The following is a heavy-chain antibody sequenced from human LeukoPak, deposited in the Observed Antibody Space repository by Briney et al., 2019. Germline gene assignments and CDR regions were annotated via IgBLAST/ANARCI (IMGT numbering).Heavy chain of an antibody. Sequence: SETLSLTCAVYGGSFSGYYWSWIRQPPGKGLEWIGYIYYSGSTNYNPSLKSRVTISVDTSKNQFSLKLSSVTAADTAVYYCARVGGYYYGSGSLDYWGQGTLVTVSS. D-gene: IGHD3-10*01. CDR2: IYYSGST. CDR1: GGSFSGYY. CDR3: ARVGGYYYGSGSLDY. J-gene: IGHJ4*02. V-gene: IGHV4-59*01.